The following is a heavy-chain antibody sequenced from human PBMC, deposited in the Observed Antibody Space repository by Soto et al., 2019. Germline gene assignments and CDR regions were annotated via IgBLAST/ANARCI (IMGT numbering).Heavy chain of an antibody. Sequence: GGSLRLSCTASGFTFGDYAMSWFRQAPGKGLEWEGFIRSKAYGGTTEYAASVKGRFTISRDDSKCIAYLQMNSLNIEDTAVYYCTRVRELSLPSYFPMYYLDYWGQGTLVTVSS. CDR3: TRVRELSLPSYFPMYYLDY. CDR2: IRSKAYGGTT. CDR1: GFTFGDYA. J-gene: IGHJ4*02. D-gene: IGHD3-16*02. V-gene: IGHV3-49*03.